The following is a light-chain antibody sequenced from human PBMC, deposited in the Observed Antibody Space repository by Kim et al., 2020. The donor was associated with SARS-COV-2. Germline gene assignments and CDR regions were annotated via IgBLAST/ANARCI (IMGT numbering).Light chain of an antibody. CDR1: QSLLHSNGYNY. CDR2: LGS. Sequence: DIVMTQSPLSLSVTPGEPASISCRSSQSLLHSNGYNYLDWYLQKPGQSPQLLIFLGSNRASGVPDRFSGSGSGTEFTLKISRLEAEDVGVYYCMQALQTPLTFGPGTQVDIK. CDR3: MQALQTPLT. V-gene: IGKV2-28*01. J-gene: IGKJ3*01.